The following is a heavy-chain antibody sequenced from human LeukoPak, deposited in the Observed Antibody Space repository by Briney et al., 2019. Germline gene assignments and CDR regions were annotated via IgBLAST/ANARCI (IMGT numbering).Heavy chain of an antibody. CDR2: ISGSGGST. V-gene: IGHV3-23*01. D-gene: IGHD3-10*01. Sequence: GGSLRLSCAASGFTFSSYAMSWVRQAPGKGLEWVSAISGSGGSTYYADSVKGRFTISRDNSKNTLYLQMNSLRAEDTAVYYCAKDPREGTMVRGVITQPYFDYWGQGTLVTVSS. CDR3: AKDPREGTMVRGVITQPYFDY. CDR1: GFTFSSYA. J-gene: IGHJ4*02.